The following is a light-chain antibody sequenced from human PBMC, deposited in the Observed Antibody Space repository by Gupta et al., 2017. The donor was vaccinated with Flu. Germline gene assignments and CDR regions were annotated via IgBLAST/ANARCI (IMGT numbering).Light chain of an antibody. V-gene: IGKV2-28*01. CDR2: LGS. CDR1: QTLLHSNGFNY. J-gene: IGKJ2*01. CDR3: MQAQQTHPYT. Sequence: DIVRTQSPPSLPVTPGEPASISCRSSQTLLHSNGFNYLEWYLQKPGQSPQLLIYLGSNRAAGVPDRFSGSGSGADYTLKNSRMEDEDVGVYYCMQAQQTHPYTFGQGTKVEIK.